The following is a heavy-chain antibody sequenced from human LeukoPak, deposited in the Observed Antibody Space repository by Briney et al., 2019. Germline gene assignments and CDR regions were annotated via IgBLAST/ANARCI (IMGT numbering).Heavy chain of an antibody. J-gene: IGHJ6*02. Sequence: SETLSLTCAVYGESFSGYYWSWIRQPPGKGLEWMGEINHSGSTNYNPSLKSRVTISVDTSKNQFSLKLSSVTAADTAVYYCARATYYYGSGSYSNTYYYYYGMDVWGQGTTVTVSS. CDR3: ARATYYYGSGSYSNTYYYYYGMDV. V-gene: IGHV4-34*01. CDR2: INHSGST. D-gene: IGHD3-10*01. CDR1: GESFSGYY.